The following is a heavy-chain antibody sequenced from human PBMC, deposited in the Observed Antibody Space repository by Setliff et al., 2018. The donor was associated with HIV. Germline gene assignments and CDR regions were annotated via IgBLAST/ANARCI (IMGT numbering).Heavy chain of an antibody. J-gene: IGHJ6*03. D-gene: IGHD4-17*01. CDR1: DVSLSSDGYY. CDR3: ARINGEYPSYYYMDV. V-gene: IGHV4-31*03. Sequence: SETLSLTCTVSDVSLSSDGYYWSWIRQYPGKGLDWIGYIYYTGTTQFTPSLESRATISVDRSKNQFSLRLRVVTAADTAVYYCARINGEYPSYYYMDVWGKGTTVTV. CDR2: IYYTGTT.